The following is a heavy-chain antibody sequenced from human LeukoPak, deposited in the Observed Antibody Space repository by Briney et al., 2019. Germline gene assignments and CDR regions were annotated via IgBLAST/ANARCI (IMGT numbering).Heavy chain of an antibody. V-gene: IGHV4-34*01. D-gene: IGHD2-15*01. Sequence: SETLSLTCAVYGGFFSGHYWSWIRQPPGKGLEWMGEIKHSGSTNYNPSLKSRVTISVDTSKNQFSLKLSSVTAADTAVYYCATGGSAGLISAFDIWGEGTMVTVSS. CDR1: GGFFSGHY. J-gene: IGHJ3*02. CDR3: ATGGSAGLISAFDI. CDR2: IKHSGST.